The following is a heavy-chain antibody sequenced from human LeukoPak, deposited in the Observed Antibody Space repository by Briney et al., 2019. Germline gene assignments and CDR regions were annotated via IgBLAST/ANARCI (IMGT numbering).Heavy chain of an antibody. J-gene: IGHJ4*02. CDR1: GFTFRRYG. Sequence: PGGSLRLSCAASGFTFRRYGMNWVRQAPGKGLEWVSSISRSGESTFYADSVRGRFTISRDNSKNTVSLQMESLRAEDTALYYCAKDYAVGSIDYWGQGTLVTVSS. CDR2: ISRSGEST. V-gene: IGHV3-23*01. D-gene: IGHD3-16*01. CDR3: AKDYAVGSIDY.